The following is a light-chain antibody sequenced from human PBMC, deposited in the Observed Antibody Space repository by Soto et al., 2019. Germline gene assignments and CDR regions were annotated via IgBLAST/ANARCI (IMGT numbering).Light chain of an antibody. J-gene: IGLJ1*01. Sequence: QAVVTQPASVSGSPGQSIAISCTGTSSDVGNYNFVSWYQQHPGKAPKLMIYDVSNRPSGISNRFSGSKSGNTASLTISGLQAEDEADYYCCSYTTSSTYVFGTGTQLTVL. V-gene: IGLV2-14*03. CDR1: SSDVGNYNF. CDR3: CSYTTSSTYV. CDR2: DVS.